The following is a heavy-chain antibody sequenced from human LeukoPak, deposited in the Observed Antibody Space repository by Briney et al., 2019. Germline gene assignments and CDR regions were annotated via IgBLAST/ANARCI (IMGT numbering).Heavy chain of an antibody. J-gene: IGHJ3*02. Sequence: GASVKVSCKASGYTFTSYGISWVRQAPGQGLEWMGWISAYNGNTNYAQKFQGRVTMTRNTSISTAYMELSSLRSEDTAVYYCARENNDADAFDIWGQGTMVTVSS. CDR1: GYTFTSYG. D-gene: IGHD1/OR15-1a*01. V-gene: IGHV1-18*01. CDR2: ISAYNGNT. CDR3: ARENNDADAFDI.